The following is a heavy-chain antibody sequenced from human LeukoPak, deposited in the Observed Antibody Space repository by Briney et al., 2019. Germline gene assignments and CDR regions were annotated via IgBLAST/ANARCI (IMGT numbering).Heavy chain of an antibody. D-gene: IGHD1-20*01. CDR3: APITRGGLTGTTSPFDY. V-gene: IGHV3-23*01. CDR2: ISGSGGST. J-gene: IGHJ4*02. Sequence: PGGSLRLSCAASGFTFHDYAMHWVRQAPGKGLEWVSAISGSGGSTYYADSVKGRFTISRDNSKNTLYLQMNSLRAEDTAVYYCAPITRGGLTGTTSPFDYWGQGTLVTVSS. CDR1: GFTFHDYA.